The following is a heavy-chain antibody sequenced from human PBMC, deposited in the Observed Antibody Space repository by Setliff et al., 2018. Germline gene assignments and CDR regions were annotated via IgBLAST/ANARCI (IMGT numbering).Heavy chain of an antibody. D-gene: IGHD2-15*01. J-gene: IGHJ3*01. CDR1: GYTFSESI. Sequence: ASVKVSCKASGYTFSESIVSRVRQAPGQGLEWMGWMSAYNDVTNYAQSFQGRVTMTTDTSASAAYMELRSLRSDDTAVYYCAISSLSICSGGSCPNAFDLWGQGTLVTVSS. V-gene: IGHV1-18*01. CDR2: MSAYNDVT. CDR3: AISSLSICSGGSCPNAFDL.